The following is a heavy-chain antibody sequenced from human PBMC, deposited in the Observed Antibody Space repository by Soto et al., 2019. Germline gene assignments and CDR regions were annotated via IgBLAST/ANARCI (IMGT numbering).Heavy chain of an antibody. J-gene: IGHJ4*02. CDR3: AREGSSWSNSFDY. CDR1: RASIIRRDFY. D-gene: IGHD6-13*01. Sequence: SEDLGLTSTVSRASIIRRDFYGSWIRQPPGKGLEWIGYIYYSGSTNYNPSLKSRVTISVDTSKNQFSLKLSSVTAADTAVYYCAREGSSWSNSFDYWGQGTLVTVSS. V-gene: IGHV4-61*08. CDR2: IYYSGST.